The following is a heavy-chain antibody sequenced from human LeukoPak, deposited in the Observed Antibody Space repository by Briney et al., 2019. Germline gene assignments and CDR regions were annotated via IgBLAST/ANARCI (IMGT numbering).Heavy chain of an antibody. V-gene: IGHV3-21*01. CDR1: GFTFSSYS. J-gene: IGHJ4*02. CDR2: ISSSSSYI. Sequence: GGSLRLSCAASGFTFSSYSMNWVRQAPGKGLEWVSSISSSSSYIYYADSVKGRFTISGDNAKNSLYLQMNSLRAEDTAVYYCARTYYYDSSGPYYFDYWGQGTLVTVSS. D-gene: IGHD3-22*01. CDR3: ARTYYYDSSGPYYFDY.